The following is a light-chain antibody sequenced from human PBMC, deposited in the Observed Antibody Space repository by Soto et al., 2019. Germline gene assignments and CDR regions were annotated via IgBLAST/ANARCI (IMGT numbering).Light chain of an antibody. Sequence: QSVLTQPPSASGTPGQRVTISCSGSSSNIGSNTVNWYRQLPGTAPKVLIYSNNQRPSGVPDRFSGSKSETSASLAISGLQSEDEADYYCAAWDYNLNAYVFGIGTKVTVL. CDR1: SSNIGSNT. CDR3: AAWDYNLNAYV. J-gene: IGLJ1*01. V-gene: IGLV1-44*01. CDR2: SNN.